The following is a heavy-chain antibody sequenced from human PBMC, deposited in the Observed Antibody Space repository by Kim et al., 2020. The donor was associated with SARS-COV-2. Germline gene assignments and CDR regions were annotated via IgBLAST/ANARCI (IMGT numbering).Heavy chain of an antibody. D-gene: IGHD4-17*01. CDR3: ARHARFGYGDYGY. J-gene: IGHJ4*02. CDR1: GGSISSSSYY. CDR2: IYYSGST. Sequence: SETLSLTCTVSGGSISSSSYYWGWIRQPPGKGLEWIGSIYYSGSTYYNPSLKSRVTISVDTSKNQFSLKLSSVTAADTAVYYCARHARFGYGDYGYRGQGTLVTVSS. V-gene: IGHV4-39*01.